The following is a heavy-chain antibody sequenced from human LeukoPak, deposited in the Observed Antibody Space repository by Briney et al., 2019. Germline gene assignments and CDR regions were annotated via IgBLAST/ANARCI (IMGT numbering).Heavy chain of an antibody. CDR1: GGTFSSYA. Sequence: GSSVKVSCKASGGTFSSYAISLVRQAPGQGLEWMGGIIPIFGTANYAQKFQGRVTITADESTSTAYMELSSLRSEDTAVYYCARAADYGDYVSRFDPWGQGTLVTVSS. CDR3: ARAADYGDYVSRFDP. V-gene: IGHV1-69*01. D-gene: IGHD4-17*01. CDR2: IIPIFGTA. J-gene: IGHJ5*02.